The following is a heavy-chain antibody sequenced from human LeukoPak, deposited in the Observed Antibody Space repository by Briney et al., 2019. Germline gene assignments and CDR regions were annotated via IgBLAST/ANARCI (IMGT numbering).Heavy chain of an antibody. Sequence: LAWAAAGFTFSTYGTRSGRHAPGNWLEWGAVITVGGSNKYHADSVKGRFTIPSDKSKHTLYLQMNSLRAEDTAVYYCAKGAHDDFWRPHYYYYGMDVWGQGTTVSVSS. CDR1: GFTFSTYG. V-gene: IGHV3-30*18. J-gene: IGHJ6*02. D-gene: IGHD3-3*01. CDR2: ITVGGSNK. CDR3: AKGAHDDFWRPHYYYYGMDV.